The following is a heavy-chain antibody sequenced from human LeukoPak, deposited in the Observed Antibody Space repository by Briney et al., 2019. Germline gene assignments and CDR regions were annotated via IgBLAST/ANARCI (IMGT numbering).Heavy chain of an antibody. CDR3: ARRTGTYLDS. V-gene: IGHV4-59*01. J-gene: IGHJ4*02. D-gene: IGHD3-10*01. CDR2: IYYSGTT. Sequence: SETLSLTCTVSGGSISSYYWSWIRQPPGKGLEWIGYIYYSGTTNYNPSLKSRLTISVDTSKNQFSLKLTSVTAADTAVYYCARRTGTYLDSWGQGTLVTVSS. CDR1: GGSISSYY.